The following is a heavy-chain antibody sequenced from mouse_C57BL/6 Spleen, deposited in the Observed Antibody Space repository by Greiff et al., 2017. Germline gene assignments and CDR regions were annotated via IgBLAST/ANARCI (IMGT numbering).Heavy chain of an antibody. J-gene: IGHJ2*01. CDR2: IYPCNGNT. V-gene: IGHV1-81*01. Sequence: VQLQQPGAELARPGASVKLSCKASGYTFTSYGIRWVKQRTGQGLEWIGEIYPCNGNTYYNQKFKGKATLTADKSSSTAYMELRSLTSEDSAVYFCARFTTEVAEGDYWGQGTTLTVSS. CDR3: ARFTTEVAEGDY. CDR1: GYTFTSYG. D-gene: IGHD1-1*01.